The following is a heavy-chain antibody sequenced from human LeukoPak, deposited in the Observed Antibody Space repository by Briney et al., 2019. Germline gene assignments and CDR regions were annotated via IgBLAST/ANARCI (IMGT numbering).Heavy chain of an antibody. CDR2: ISYDGSNK. J-gene: IGHJ6*02. Sequence: GGSLRLSCAASGFTFSSYAMHWVRQAPGKGLEWVAVISYDGSNKYYADSVKGRFTISRDNSKNTLYLQMNSLRAEDTAVCYCARVSRYCTNGVCYGPRDYYYYGMDVWGQGTTVTVSS. CDR3: ARVSRYCTNGVCYGPRDYYYYGMDV. CDR1: GFTFSSYA. V-gene: IGHV3-30-3*01. D-gene: IGHD2-8*01.